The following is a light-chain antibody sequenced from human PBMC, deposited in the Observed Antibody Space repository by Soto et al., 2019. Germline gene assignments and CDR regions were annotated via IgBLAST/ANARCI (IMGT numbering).Light chain of an antibody. CDR1: QTISSW. V-gene: IGKV1-5*01. CDR2: EES. Sequence: DIQMTQSPSTLSGSVGDRVTITCRASQTISSWLAWYQQKPGKAPKLLIYEESTLHSGVPSRFSGRKSGTQFTLTIDSLQPEDFATYCCQQVKTYPRTFGGGTKVDI. CDR3: QQVKTYPRT. J-gene: IGKJ4*01.